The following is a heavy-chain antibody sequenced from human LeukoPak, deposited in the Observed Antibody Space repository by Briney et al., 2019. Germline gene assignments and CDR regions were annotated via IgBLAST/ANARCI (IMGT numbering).Heavy chain of an antibody. CDR2: IKQDGSEI. CDR1: GFTFSNYW. Sequence: GGSLRLSCAASGFTFSNYWMSWVRQAPGKELEWVANIKQDGSEIYYVDSVKGRFTISRDNAKNSLYLQMNSLRAEDTAVCYCGRSKLTGASRLDYWGQGTLLTVSS. J-gene: IGHJ4*02. V-gene: IGHV3-7*03. CDR3: GRSKLTGASRLDY. D-gene: IGHD7-27*01.